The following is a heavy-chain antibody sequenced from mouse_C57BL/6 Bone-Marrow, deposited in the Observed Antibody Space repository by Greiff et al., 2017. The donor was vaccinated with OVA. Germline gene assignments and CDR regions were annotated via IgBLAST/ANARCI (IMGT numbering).Heavy chain of an antibody. Sequence: EVQLQQSGPELVKPGASVKISCKASGYTFTDYYMNWVKQSHGKSLEWIGDINPNNGGTSYNQKFKGKATLTVDKSSSTAYMELRSLTSEDSAVYYCARWVTTVVADWYFDVWGTGTTVTVSS. CDR2: INPNNGGT. J-gene: IGHJ1*03. CDR3: ARWVTTVVADWYFDV. D-gene: IGHD1-1*01. V-gene: IGHV1-26*01. CDR1: GYTFTDYY.